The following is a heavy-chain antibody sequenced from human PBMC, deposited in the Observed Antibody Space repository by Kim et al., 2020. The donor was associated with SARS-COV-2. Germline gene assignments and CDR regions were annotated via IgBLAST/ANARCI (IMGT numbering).Heavy chain of an antibody. CDR3: ARYSIAAAADLSPAQAGFDY. D-gene: IGHD6-13*01. CDR1: GGSFSGYY. V-gene: IGHV4-34*01. J-gene: IGHJ4*02. CDR2: INHSGST. Sequence: SETLSLTCAVYGGSFSGYYWSWIRQPPGKGLEWIGEINHSGSTNYNPSLKSRVTISVDTSKNQFSLKLSSVTAADTAVYYCARYSIAAAADLSPAQAGFDYWGQGTLVTVSS.